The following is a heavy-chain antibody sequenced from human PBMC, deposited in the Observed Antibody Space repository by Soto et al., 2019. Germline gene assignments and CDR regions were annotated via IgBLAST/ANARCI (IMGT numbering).Heavy chain of an antibody. V-gene: IGHV3-23*01. Sequence: GGSLRLSCAASGFIFSNYAMSWVRQTPGKGLELVSAISGSSVTTYYADSVKGRFTVSRDNSKNTLFLQMNSLGAEDTAVYYCAKATVGFGDFGWDYWGQGTLVTVSS. CDR3: AKATVGFGDFGWDY. CDR1: GFIFSNYA. D-gene: IGHD3-10*01. J-gene: IGHJ4*02. CDR2: ISGSSVTT.